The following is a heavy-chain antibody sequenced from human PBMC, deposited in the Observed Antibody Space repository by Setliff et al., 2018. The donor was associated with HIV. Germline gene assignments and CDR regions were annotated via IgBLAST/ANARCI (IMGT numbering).Heavy chain of an antibody. D-gene: IGHD2-8*01. J-gene: IGHJ5*02. Sequence: ASVKVSCKASGYTFTGYYMHWARQAPGQGLEWMGWINPKTAATHYAQDFQDRVTMTKDPSTSTVYMEVRSLRSEDTAVYYCAALSVRTNPVYGVISTRFDPWGQGSLVTVSS. CDR2: INPKTAAT. V-gene: IGHV1-2*02. CDR3: AALSVRTNPVYGVISTRFDP. CDR1: GYTFTGYY.